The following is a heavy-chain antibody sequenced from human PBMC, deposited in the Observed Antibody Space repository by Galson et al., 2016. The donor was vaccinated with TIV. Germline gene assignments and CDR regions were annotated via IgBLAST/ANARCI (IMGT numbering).Heavy chain of an antibody. V-gene: IGHV1-2*02. CDR1: GYSFTVYR. CDR3: TGGGGGAYTFDAFDI. CDR2: IHPQNGGA. D-gene: IGHD2/OR15-2a*01. Sequence: SVKVSCKASGYSFTVYRVHWVRQAPGQGLEWMGWIHPQNGGANYARKFQGRVTLTRDTSISTVYMELRRLKSDDTAVYFCTGGGGGAYTFDAFDIWGQGTMVTVSS. J-gene: IGHJ3*02.